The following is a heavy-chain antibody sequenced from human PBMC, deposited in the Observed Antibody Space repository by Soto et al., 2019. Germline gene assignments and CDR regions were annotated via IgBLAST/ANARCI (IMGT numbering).Heavy chain of an antibody. J-gene: IGHJ4*02. Sequence: EVQLLESGGGLVQPGGSLRLSCSVSGVPFSNYAMSWVRQAPGKGLEWVSSTSGGGGGTHYADSMKGRFTISRDNSKNTRHLEMSRLRADDTAVYYCAKGSKYAILTAYHAFESWGQRTLVTVSS. V-gene: IGHV3-23*01. CDR2: TSGGGGGT. D-gene: IGHD3-9*01. CDR1: GVPFSNYA. CDR3: AKGSKYAILTAYHAFES.